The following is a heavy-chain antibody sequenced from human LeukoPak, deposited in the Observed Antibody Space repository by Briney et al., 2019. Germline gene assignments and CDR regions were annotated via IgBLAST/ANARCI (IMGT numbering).Heavy chain of an antibody. V-gene: IGHV3-74*01. J-gene: IGHJ4*02. CDR1: GFTFSSYW. CDR3: VKERLRWQSPTDY. D-gene: IGHD6-13*01. Sequence: GGSLRLSCAASGFTFSSYWMHWVRQAPGKGLVWVSHINTDGSSTTYADSVKGRFTISRDNSKNTLYLQMNSLRAEDTAVYYCVKERLRWQSPTDYWGQGTLVTVSS. CDR2: INTDGSST.